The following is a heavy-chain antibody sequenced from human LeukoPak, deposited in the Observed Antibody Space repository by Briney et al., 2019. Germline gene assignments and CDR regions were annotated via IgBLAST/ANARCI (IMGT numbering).Heavy chain of an antibody. Sequence: SQTLSLTCTVSGGSISSGSYYWRWIRQPAGKGLEGIGRIYTSGSTNYNPSLKSRVTISVDTSKNQFSLKLSSVTAADTAVYYCASGYQLLRHWFDPWGQGTLVTVSS. CDR1: GGSISSGSYY. V-gene: IGHV4-61*02. CDR2: IYTSGST. J-gene: IGHJ5*02. D-gene: IGHD2-2*01. CDR3: ASGYQLLRHWFDP.